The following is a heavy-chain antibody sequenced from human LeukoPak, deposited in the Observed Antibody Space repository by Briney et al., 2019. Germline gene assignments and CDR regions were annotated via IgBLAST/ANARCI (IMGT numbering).Heavy chain of an antibody. CDR2: IRYDGSKK. Sequence: GGSLRLSCAASGFIFSSYGMHWVRQAPGKGLEWVAFIRYDGSKKYYADSVKGRFTISRDNSKNTLYLQMNSLRAEDTAVYYCANSLNYYDSSGYFRGAFDMWGQGTMVTVSS. CDR3: ANSLNYYDSSGYFRGAFDM. D-gene: IGHD3-22*01. CDR1: GFIFSSYG. V-gene: IGHV3-30*02. J-gene: IGHJ3*02.